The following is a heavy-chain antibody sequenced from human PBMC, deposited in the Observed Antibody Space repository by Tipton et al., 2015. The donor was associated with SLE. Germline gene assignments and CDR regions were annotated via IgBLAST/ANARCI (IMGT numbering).Heavy chain of an antibody. V-gene: IGHV3-11*01. Sequence: SGFTFSDYYMSWIRQAPGKGLEWVSYISSSGSTIYYADSVKGRFTISRDNAKNSLYLQMNSLRAEDTAVYYCARDQGATAFDIWGQGTMVTVSS. CDR1: GFTFSDYY. D-gene: IGHD3-16*01. CDR2: ISSSGSTI. CDR3: ARDQGATAFDI. J-gene: IGHJ3*02.